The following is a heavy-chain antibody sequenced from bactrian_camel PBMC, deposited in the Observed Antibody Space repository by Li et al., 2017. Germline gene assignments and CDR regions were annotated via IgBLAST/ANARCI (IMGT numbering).Heavy chain of an antibody. CDR3: AADLGPCQVRGRNLVPRPTTFGY. D-gene: IGHD1*01. Sequence: VESGGGSVQAGGSLRLSCAASGFTYIGNCMGWFRQAPGKEREGVAAISTAGGSTYYADSVKGRFTITKDNAKNTWYLQMNSLTLEDTAVYYCAADLGPCQVRGRNLVPRPTTFGYWGQGTQVTVS. J-gene: IGHJ6*01. CDR1: GFTYIGNC. V-gene: IGHV3S40*01. CDR2: ISTAGGST.